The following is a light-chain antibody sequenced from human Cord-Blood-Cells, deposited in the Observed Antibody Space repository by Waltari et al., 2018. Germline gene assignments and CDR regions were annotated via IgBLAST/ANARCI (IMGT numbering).Light chain of an antibody. V-gene: IGKV3-11*01. CDR3: QQRSNWPPYT. CDR1: KSVSSY. J-gene: IGKJ2*01. Sequence: EIVLTQSPATLSLSPGERATLSCRASKSVSSYLAWYQQKPGQAPRLLIYDSSNTATGIPARFSGSRSGTDFTLTISSLEPEDFAVYYCQQRSNWPPYTFGQGTKLEIK. CDR2: DSS.